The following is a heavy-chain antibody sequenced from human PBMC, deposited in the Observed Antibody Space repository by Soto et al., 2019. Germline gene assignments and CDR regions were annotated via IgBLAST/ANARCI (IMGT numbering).Heavy chain of an antibody. CDR2: ISYDGSNK. Sequence: VQLVESGGGVVQPGRSLRLSCAASGFTFSSYAMHWVRQAPGKGLEWVAVISYDGSNKYYADSVKGRLTISRDNSKNTLYLQMNSPRAEDTAVYYCARDLGVGSGQTGDYWGQGTLVTVSS. CDR3: ARDLGVGSGQTGDY. D-gene: IGHD3-16*01. V-gene: IGHV3-30-3*01. J-gene: IGHJ4*02. CDR1: GFTFSSYA.